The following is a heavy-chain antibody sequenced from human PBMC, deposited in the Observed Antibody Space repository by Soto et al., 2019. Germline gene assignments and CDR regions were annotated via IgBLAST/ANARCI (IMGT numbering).Heavy chain of an antibody. CDR3: ARHRPDILTGYQFRFDP. V-gene: IGHV4-39*01. CDR1: GGSISSSSYY. CDR2: IYYSGST. J-gene: IGHJ5*02. D-gene: IGHD3-9*01. Sequence: PSETLSLTCNVSGGSISSSSYYWGWIRQPPGKGLEWIGSIYYSGSTYYNPSLKSRVTISVDTSKNQFSLKLSSVTAADTAVYFCARHRPDILTGYQFRFDPWGQGTLVTVSS.